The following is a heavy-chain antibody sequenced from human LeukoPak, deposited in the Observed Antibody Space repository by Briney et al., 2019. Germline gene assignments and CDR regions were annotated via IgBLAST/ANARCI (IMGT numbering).Heavy chain of an antibody. D-gene: IGHD5-24*01. CDR1: RYTFTNYD. CDR2: MNPNTGNT. CDR3: ARSTNFDP. J-gene: IGHJ5*02. Sequence: GASVKVSCKASRYTFTNYDINWVRQATGQGLEWMGWMNPNTGNTVYTQKFQGRVTMTRNTSISTAYMELSSQRSEDTAVYYCARSTNFDPWGQGTLVTVSS. V-gene: IGHV1-8*01.